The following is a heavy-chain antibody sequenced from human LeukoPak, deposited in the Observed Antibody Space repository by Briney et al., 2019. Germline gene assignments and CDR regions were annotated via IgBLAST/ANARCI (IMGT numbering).Heavy chain of an antibody. CDR3: ARGDYDILTGYPHPFDY. V-gene: IGHV1-18*01. D-gene: IGHD3-9*01. CDR2: ISAYNGNT. CDR1: GYTFTSYG. J-gene: IGHJ4*02. Sequence: ASVKVSCKASGYTFTSYGISWVRQAPGQGLEWMGWISAYNGNTNYAQKLQGRVTMTTDTSTSTAYMELRSLRSDDTAVYYCARGDYDILTGYPHPFDYWGQGTLVTVSS.